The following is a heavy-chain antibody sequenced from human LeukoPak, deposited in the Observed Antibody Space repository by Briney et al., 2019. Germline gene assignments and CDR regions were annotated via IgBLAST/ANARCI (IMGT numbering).Heavy chain of an antibody. CDR3: AKEGGGYSYGYSEFDP. CDR1: GFTFDDYA. D-gene: IGHD5-18*01. CDR2: ISWNSGNI. Sequence: PGGSLRLSCAASGFTFDDYAMHWVRQAPGKGLDWVSGISWNSGNIGYADSVKGRFTISRDNAKNSLYLQMNSLRAEDMALYYCAKEGGGYSYGYSEFDPWGQGTLVTVSS. V-gene: IGHV3-9*03. J-gene: IGHJ5*02.